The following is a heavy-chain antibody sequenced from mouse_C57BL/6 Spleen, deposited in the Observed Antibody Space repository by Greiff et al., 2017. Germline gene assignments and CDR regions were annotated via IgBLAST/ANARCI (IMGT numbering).Heavy chain of an antibody. CDR3: ARWGQLRLFAY. V-gene: IGHV1-50*01. CDR1: GYTFTSYW. Sequence: VQLQQPEAELVKPGASVKLSCKASGYTFTSYWMQWVKQRPGQGLEWIGEIDPSDSYTNYNQKFKGKATLTVDTSSSTAYMQLSSLTSEDSAVYYCARWGQLRLFAYWGQGTLVTVSA. D-gene: IGHD3-2*02. J-gene: IGHJ3*01. CDR2: IDPSDSYT.